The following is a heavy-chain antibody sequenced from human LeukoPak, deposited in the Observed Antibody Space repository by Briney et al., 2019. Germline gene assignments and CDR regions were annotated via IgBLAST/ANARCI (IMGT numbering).Heavy chain of an antibody. CDR3: ARDRVWYYYDSSGYYFLDY. J-gene: IGHJ4*02. CDR1: GYTFTSYG. V-gene: IGHV1-18*01. CDR2: ISAYNGNT. Sequence: ASVKVSCKASGYTFTSYGISWVRQAPGQGLEWMGWISAYNGNTNYAQKLQGRVTMTTDTSTSTAYMELRSLRSDDTAVYYCARDRVWYYYDSSGYYFLDYWGQGTLVTVSS. D-gene: IGHD3-22*01.